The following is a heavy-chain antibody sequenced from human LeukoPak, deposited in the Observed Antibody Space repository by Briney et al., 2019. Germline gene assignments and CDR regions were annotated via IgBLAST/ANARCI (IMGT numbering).Heavy chain of an antibody. Sequence: PSETLSLTCTVSGVSIKSGDYYWGWIRQPPGKGLEWLGNIYYSGSTNYNPSLKSRVTMSVDTSKNQFSLKLSSVTAADTAVYYCASALAPPFIGGNSGDEYFQHWGQGTLVTVSS. CDR2: IYYSGST. J-gene: IGHJ1*01. D-gene: IGHD4-23*01. CDR3: ASALAPPFIGGNSGDEYFQH. V-gene: IGHV4-39*07. CDR1: GVSIKSGDYY.